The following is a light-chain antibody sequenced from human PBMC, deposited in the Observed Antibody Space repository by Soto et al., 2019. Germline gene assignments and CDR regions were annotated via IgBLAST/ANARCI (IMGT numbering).Light chain of an antibody. CDR2: DAS. CDR1: QSISSW. CDR3: QQYNSYSPA. V-gene: IGKV1-5*01. Sequence: DIPMTQSPSTLSASVGDRVTITCRASQSISSWLAWYQQRPGKAPKLLIYDASSLQSGVPSRFRGSGSGTEFTLTISSLQPDDFATYYCQQYNSYSPAFGQGTKVEIK. J-gene: IGKJ1*01.